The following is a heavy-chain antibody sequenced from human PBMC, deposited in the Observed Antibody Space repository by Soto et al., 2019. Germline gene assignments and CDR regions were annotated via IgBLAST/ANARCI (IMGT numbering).Heavy chain of an antibody. Sequence: LSLTCSVSRGSISSIDYFWSWIRQPPGKGLEWIGFIYHTGTTYYNPSLRSRVTISIDTSKSQFSMKLNSVTAADTAVYYCARVMAAMQNWLDPWGQGTLVTVSS. J-gene: IGHJ5*02. V-gene: IGHV4-30-4*01. CDR3: ARVMAAMQNWLDP. CDR2: IYHTGTT. D-gene: IGHD2-2*01. CDR1: RGSISSIDYF.